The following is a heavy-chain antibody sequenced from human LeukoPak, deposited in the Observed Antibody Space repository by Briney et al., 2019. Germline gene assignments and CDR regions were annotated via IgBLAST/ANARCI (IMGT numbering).Heavy chain of an antibody. Sequence: GGSLRLPCAASGFTFDDYAIHWVRQIPGKGLEWVSSITWNSGYIGYADSAKGRFTISRDNAKNSLYLQMNSLRLDDTAFYYCTRGTRNSGWYGEFDHWGQGTLVTVSS. D-gene: IGHD6-19*01. CDR1: GFTFDDYA. CDR3: TRGTRNSGWYGEFDH. CDR2: ITWNSGYI. V-gene: IGHV3-9*01. J-gene: IGHJ4*02.